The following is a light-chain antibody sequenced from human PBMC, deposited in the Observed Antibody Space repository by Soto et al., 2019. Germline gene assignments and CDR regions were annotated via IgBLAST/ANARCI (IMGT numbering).Light chain of an antibody. CDR3: QQYNSYPLT. Sequence: DIQMTQSPSTLSASVGDRVTITCRASQSISNWLAWYQQKPGEAPKLLIYKASSLEGGVPSRFSGRGSGTEFTLTISSLQPDDFATYYCQQYNSYPLTFGGGTKVEIK. CDR1: QSISNW. CDR2: KAS. J-gene: IGKJ4*01. V-gene: IGKV1-5*03.